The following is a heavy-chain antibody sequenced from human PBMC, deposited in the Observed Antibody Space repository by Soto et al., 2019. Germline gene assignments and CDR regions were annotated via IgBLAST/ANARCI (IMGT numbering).Heavy chain of an antibody. CDR3: ARGYFLGDVYFDY. J-gene: IGHJ4*02. CDR1: GFTISNYA. V-gene: IGHV3-30-3*01. Sequence: GGSLRLSCAASGFTISNYAIHWVRQAPGKGLEWVAVISYDGTNKYYADSVKGRLTISRDNSKNTLYMQMNSLTDEDTAVYYCARGYFLGDVYFDYWGQGTLVTVSS. CDR2: ISYDGTNK. D-gene: IGHD3-16*01.